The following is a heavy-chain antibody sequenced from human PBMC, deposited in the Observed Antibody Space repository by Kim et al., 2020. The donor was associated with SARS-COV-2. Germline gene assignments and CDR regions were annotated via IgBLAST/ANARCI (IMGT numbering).Heavy chain of an antibody. D-gene: IGHD2-2*01. V-gene: IGHV3-33*01. Sequence: GGSLRLSCAASGFTFSSYGMHWVRQAPGKGLEWVAVIWYDGSNKYYADSVKGRFTISRDNSKNTLYLQMNSLRAEDTAVYYCARPGTKGCSSTSCYLNYWGQGTLVTVSS. CDR2: IWYDGSNK. CDR1: GFTFSSYG. CDR3: ARPGTKGCSSTSCYLNY. J-gene: IGHJ4*02.